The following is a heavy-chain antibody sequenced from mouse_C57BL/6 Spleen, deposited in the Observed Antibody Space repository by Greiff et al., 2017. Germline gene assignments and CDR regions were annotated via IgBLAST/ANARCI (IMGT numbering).Heavy chain of an antibody. Sequence: EVKVVESGAELVKPGASVKLSCTASGFNIKDYYMHWVKQRTEQGLEWIGRIDPEDGETKYAPKFQGKATITADTSSNTAYLQLSSLTSEDTAVYYCAVLWLLRGAMDYWGQGTSVTVSS. CDR3: AVLWLLRGAMDY. CDR1: GFNIKDYY. J-gene: IGHJ4*01. CDR2: IDPEDGET. D-gene: IGHD2-1*01. V-gene: IGHV14-2*01.